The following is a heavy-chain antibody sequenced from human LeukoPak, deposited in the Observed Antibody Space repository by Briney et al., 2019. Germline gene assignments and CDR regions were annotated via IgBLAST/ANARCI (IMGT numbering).Heavy chain of an antibody. J-gene: IGHJ5*01. Sequence: PGGSLRLSCKASGFFFTIYGMHWVRQAPGKGLEWVSLISYNGSEIYYADSVKGRFTISRDNSKNMVHLQMHSLRDEDTAVYYCVKDSYASGTGGWLDSWGQGNLVTVSS. CDR3: VKDSYASGTGGWLDS. V-gene: IGHV3-30*18. D-gene: IGHD1-26*01. CDR2: ISYNGSEI. CDR1: GFFFTIYG.